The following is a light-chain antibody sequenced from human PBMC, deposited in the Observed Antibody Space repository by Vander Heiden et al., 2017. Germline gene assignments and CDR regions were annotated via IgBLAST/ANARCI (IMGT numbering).Light chain of an antibody. J-gene: IGKJ4*01. CDR3: MQSLQTPLT. CDR2: LGS. V-gene: IGKV2-28*01. Sequence: DIVMSQSPLPKPVTPGERASISCRSSQSLLHINGFNYLDWYLQKPGQSPQLLIFLGSNRASGVPDRISGSGSGTDFTLRISRVEPEDVGVYYCMQSLQTPLTFGGGTKVEIK. CDR1: QSLLHINGFNY.